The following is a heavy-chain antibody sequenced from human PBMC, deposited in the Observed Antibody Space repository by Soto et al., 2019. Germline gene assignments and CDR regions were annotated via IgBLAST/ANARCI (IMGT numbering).Heavy chain of an antibody. CDR1: GFTFSSYA. V-gene: IGHV3-23*01. D-gene: IGHD3-16*01. CDR3: AKGLWGGPKKISYYYGMDV. J-gene: IGHJ6*02. Sequence: SGGSLRLSCAASGFTFSSYAMSWVRQAPGKGLEWVSAISGSGGSTYYADSVKGRFTISRDNSKNSLYLQMNSLRAEDTALYYCAKGLWGGPKKISYYYGMDVWGQGTTVTVSS. CDR2: ISGSGGST.